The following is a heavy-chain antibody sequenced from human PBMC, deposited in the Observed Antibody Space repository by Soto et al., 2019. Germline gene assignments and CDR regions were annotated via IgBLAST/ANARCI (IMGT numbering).Heavy chain of an antibody. CDR3: AREGLGRRIIPPYYHDGMDV. Sequence: EMQLVESGGGLVQPGGSLRLSCAASGFTFSNYEFNWVGQAQGKGLEWVSYISSNGRTLYYADSLTGRFTISRDDASNSIYLQMNSLRDDDTAVYYCAREGLGRRIIPPYYHDGMDVWGHGNTVIVSS. V-gene: IGHV3-48*03. CDR2: ISSNGRTL. J-gene: IGHJ6*02. D-gene: IGHD3-3*01. CDR1: GFTFSNYE.